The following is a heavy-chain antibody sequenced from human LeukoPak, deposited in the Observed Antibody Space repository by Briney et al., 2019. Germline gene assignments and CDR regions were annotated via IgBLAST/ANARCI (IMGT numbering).Heavy chain of an antibody. J-gene: IGHJ4*02. V-gene: IGHV3-23*01. Sequence: GGSLRLSCAASGFTFSSYAMSWVRQAPGKGLEWVSAISGSGGNTYYADSVKGRFAISRDNSKNTLYLQMNSLRAEDTAVYYRAKAPRYSSSSYGGQGTLVTVSS. CDR1: GFTFSSYA. CDR2: ISGSGGNT. CDR3: AKAPRYSSSSY. D-gene: IGHD6-6*01.